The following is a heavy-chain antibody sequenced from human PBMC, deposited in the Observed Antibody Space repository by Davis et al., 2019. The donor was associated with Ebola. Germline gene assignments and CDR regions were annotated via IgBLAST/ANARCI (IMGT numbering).Heavy chain of an antibody. V-gene: IGHV1-69*13. D-gene: IGHD3-3*01. CDR3: ARDRFLNWFDP. J-gene: IGHJ5*02. CDR1: GGTFSSYA. CDR2: IIPIFGTA. Sequence: AASVKVSCKASGGTFSSYAISWVRQAPGQGLEWMGGIIPIFGTANYAQKFQGRVTITADESTSTAYMELSSLRSDDTAVYYCARDRFLNWFDPWGQGTLVTVSS.